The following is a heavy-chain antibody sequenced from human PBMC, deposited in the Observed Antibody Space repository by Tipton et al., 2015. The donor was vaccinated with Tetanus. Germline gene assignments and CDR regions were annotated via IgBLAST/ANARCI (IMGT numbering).Heavy chain of an antibody. CDR3: ARGSDIVVVPGVTRADWFDP. CDR2: TYYSGST. Sequence: TLSLTCSVSGASIGSISYYWSWIRQPPGKGLEWIGYTYYSGSTGYNPSLKSRVTISIDSSKNQFSLKLTSVTAADTAMYYCARGSDIVVVPGVTRADWFDPWGQGTLVTVSS. CDR1: GASIGSISYY. V-gene: IGHV4-61*05. D-gene: IGHD2-2*01. J-gene: IGHJ5*02.